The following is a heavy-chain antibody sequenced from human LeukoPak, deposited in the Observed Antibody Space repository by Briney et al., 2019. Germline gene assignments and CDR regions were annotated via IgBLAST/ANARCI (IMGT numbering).Heavy chain of an antibody. CDR2: IGAYNGNT. D-gene: IGHD2-2*01. V-gene: IGHV1-18*01. J-gene: IGHJ6*03. Sequence: GGSLRLSCAASGFTFSSYGISWVRQAPGQGLEWMGWIGAYNGNTNYAQKLQGRVTMTTDTSTSTAYMELRSLGSDDTAVYYCARAYSPCRSTSCYAYYYYYMDVWGKGTTVTISS. CDR1: GFTFSSYG. CDR3: ARAYSPCRSTSCYAYYYYYMDV.